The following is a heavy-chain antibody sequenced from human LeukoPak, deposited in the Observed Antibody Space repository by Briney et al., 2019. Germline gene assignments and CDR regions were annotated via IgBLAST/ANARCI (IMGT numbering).Heavy chain of an antibody. CDR2: IYSGGST. V-gene: IGHV3-53*01. CDR1: GFTVSSNY. Sequence: GGSLRLSCAASGFTVSSNYMSWVRQAPGKGLEWVSVIYSGGSTYYADSVKGRFTISRDNSKNTLYLQMNSLRAEDTAVYYCASPKRYCSGGSCYLYYWGQGTLVTVSS. J-gene: IGHJ4*02. CDR3: ASPKRYCSGGSCYLYY. D-gene: IGHD2-15*01.